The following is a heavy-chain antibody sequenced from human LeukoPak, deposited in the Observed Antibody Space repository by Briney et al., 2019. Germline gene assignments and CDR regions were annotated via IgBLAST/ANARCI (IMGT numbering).Heavy chain of an antibody. J-gene: IGHJ2*01. CDR2: IIPILGIA. V-gene: IGHV1-69*04. CDR3: ARTLPYWYFDL. CDR1: GGTFSSYA. Sequence: SVKVSCKASGGTFSSYAISWVRQAPGQGLEWMGRIIPILGIANYAQKFQGRVTITADKSTSTAYMELSSLRSEDTAVYYCARTLPYWYFDLWGRGTLVTVSS. D-gene: IGHD5/OR15-5a*01.